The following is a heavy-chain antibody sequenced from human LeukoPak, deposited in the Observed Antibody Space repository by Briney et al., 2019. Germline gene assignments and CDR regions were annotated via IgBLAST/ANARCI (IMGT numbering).Heavy chain of an antibody. CDR3: ARDMGCWSHSGFDY. D-gene: IGHD1-26*01. J-gene: IGHJ4*02. CDR1: GDSFSSNSAA. Sequence: SQTLSLTCAISGDSFSSNSAAWNWIRQSPSRGLEWLGRTYYRSKWYNDYAVSVKSRITINPDTSKNQLSLQLNSVTPEDTDGYYCARDMGCWSHSGFDYWGQGTLVTVSS. CDR2: TYYRSKWYN. V-gene: IGHV6-1*01.